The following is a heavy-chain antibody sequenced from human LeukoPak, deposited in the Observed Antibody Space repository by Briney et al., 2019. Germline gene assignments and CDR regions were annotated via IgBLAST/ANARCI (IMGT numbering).Heavy chain of an antibody. CDR3: AKGDYYDSSGYYYGVHAFDI. J-gene: IGHJ3*02. V-gene: IGHV1-24*01. D-gene: IGHD3-22*01. Sequence: ASVKVSCKVSGYTLTELSMHWVRQAPGKGLEWMGGFDPEDGETIYAKKFQGRVTMTEDTSTDTAYMELSSLRSEDTAVYYCAKGDYYDSSGYYYGVHAFDIWGQGTMVTVSP. CDR2: FDPEDGET. CDR1: GYTLTELS.